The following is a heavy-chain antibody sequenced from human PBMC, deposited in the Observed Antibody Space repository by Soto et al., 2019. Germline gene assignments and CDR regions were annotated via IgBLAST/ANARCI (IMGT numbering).Heavy chain of an antibody. Sequence: PSETLSLTCTVSGGSISSYCWTWIRQPPGKGLEWIGYIYYRGSTNYNPSLKSRVTISVDTSKNQFSLKLSSVTAADTAVYYCARRYGGNLDYWGQGTLVTVSS. V-gene: IGHV4-59*08. J-gene: IGHJ4*02. CDR1: GGSISSYC. CDR3: ARRYGGNLDY. CDR2: IYYRGST. D-gene: IGHD1-26*01.